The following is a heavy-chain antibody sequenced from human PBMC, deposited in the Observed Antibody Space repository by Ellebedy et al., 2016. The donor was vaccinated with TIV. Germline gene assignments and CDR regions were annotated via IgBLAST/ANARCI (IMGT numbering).Heavy chain of an antibody. CDR1: GGSISSYY. CDR2: IYYSGST. CDR3: ARGRLFYDFWSGYYKGAGDYYYGMDV. V-gene: IGHV4-59*01. Sequence: MPGGSLRLSCTVSGGSISSYYWSWIRQPPGKGLEWIGYIYYSGSTKYNPSLKSRVTISVDTSKNQFSLKLSSATAADTAVYYCARGRLFYDFWSGYYKGAGDYYYGMDVWGQGTTVTVSS. D-gene: IGHD3-3*01. J-gene: IGHJ6*02.